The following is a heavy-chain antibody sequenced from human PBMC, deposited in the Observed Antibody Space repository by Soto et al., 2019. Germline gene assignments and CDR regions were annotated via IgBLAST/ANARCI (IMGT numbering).Heavy chain of an antibody. V-gene: IGHV1-18*01. D-gene: IGHD6-19*01. CDR3: VRDQQWLLPVPLNFDY. Sequence: ASVKVSCKASGFTFSDYGFSWVRQAPGRGLEWMGWISAFNGETNYTQKSEGRVAMTTDAATTTAYMELRSLTVDDTAVYYCVRDQQWLLPVPLNFDYWGQGTVVIVSS. CDR2: ISAFNGET. J-gene: IGHJ4*02. CDR1: GFTFSDYG.